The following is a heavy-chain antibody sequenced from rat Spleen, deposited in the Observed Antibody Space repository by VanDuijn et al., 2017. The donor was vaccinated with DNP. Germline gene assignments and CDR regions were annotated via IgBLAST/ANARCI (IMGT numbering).Heavy chain of an antibody. J-gene: IGHJ2*01. V-gene: IGHV2-63*01. D-gene: IGHD1-11*01. CDR3: GKDREFEYNFFDY. Sequence: QVQLKESGPGLVQPSQTLSLTCTVSGFSLTSYNVHWVRQPPGKGLEWMGRMRYNGDTSYNSALKSRLSISRDTSKNKVFLKENGLQTEDSGTYYGGKDREFEYNFFDYWGQGVMVTVSS. CDR2: MRYNGDT. CDR1: GFSLTSYN.